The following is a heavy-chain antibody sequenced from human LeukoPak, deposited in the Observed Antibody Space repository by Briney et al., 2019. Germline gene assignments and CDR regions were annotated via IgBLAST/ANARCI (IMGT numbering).Heavy chain of an antibody. CDR1: GFSLSDLY. CDR3: TRYYYDSSGYRWDV. Sequence: GGSLRLSCAASGFSLSDLYMDWVRQAPGEGLEWVGRTRNKANSYTTEYAASVKGRFTISRDDSQNSLYLQMNSLKTEDTAVYYCTRYYYDSSGYRWDVWGQGTMVTVSS. CDR2: TRNKANSYTT. D-gene: IGHD3-22*01. V-gene: IGHV3-72*01. J-gene: IGHJ3*01.